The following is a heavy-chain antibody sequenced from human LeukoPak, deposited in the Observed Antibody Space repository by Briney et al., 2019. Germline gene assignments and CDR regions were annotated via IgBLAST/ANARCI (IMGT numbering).Heavy chain of an antibody. V-gene: IGHV4-4*09. CDR3: ARRRGDSGSYYLDY. J-gene: IGHJ4*02. D-gene: IGHD1-26*01. Sequence: SETLSLTCTVSGGSISSYYWSWIRQPPGKGLEWIGYIYTSGSTNYNPSLKSRVTISVDTSKNQFSLKLSSETAADTAVYYCARRRGDSGSYYLDYWGQGTLVTVSS. CDR1: GGSISSYY. CDR2: IYTSGST.